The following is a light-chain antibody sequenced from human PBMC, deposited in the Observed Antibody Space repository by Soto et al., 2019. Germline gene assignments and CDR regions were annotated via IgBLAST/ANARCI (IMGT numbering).Light chain of an antibody. CDR2: APS. CDR1: PGITTG. Sequence: DSPMTQSPSFVSASVGDRATITCRASPGITTGLAWYQHKPGRAPMLLLLAPSSLESGVQSRFSGSGSGTDFTLTISSLQPEDFATYYCQQTTSFPLTFGGGTKVEIK. CDR3: QQTTSFPLT. V-gene: IGKV1-12*01. J-gene: IGKJ4*01.